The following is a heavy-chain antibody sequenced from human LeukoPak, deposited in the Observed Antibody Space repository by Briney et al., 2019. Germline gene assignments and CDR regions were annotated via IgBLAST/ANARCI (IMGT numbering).Heavy chain of an antibody. CDR1: GFTFSCYW. CDR2: INSDGSST. Sequence: PGGSTRLSCAAAGFTFSCYWMHWVRQAPGEVLGWVSWINSDGSSTSYADSVKDRLTISRYNATETLYLRVDSLRAEDTAVYYRARDRQRYSSSWYGGDYWGQGTLVTVSS. V-gene: IGHV3-74*01. J-gene: IGHJ4*02. CDR3: ARDRQRYSSSWYGGDY. D-gene: IGHD6-13*01.